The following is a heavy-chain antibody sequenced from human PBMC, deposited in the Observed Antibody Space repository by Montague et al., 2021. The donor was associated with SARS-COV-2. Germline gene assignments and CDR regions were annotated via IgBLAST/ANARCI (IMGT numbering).Heavy chain of an antibody. CDR3: ARARITMIVVVNAFDI. J-gene: IGHJ3*02. CDR1: GGSISSGGYY. CDR2: IYYSGST. V-gene: IGHV4-31*03. D-gene: IGHD3-22*01. Sequence: TLSLTCTVSGGSISSGGYYWSWIRQHPGKGLEWIGYIYYSGSTYYNPSLKSRVTLSVDTSKNQFSLKLSSVTAADTAVYYCARARITMIVVVNAFDIWGQGTLDTVAS.